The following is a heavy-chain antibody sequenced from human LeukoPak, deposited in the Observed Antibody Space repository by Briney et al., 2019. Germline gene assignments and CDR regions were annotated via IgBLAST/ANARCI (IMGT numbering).Heavy chain of an antibody. V-gene: IGHV4-59*01. Sequence: SETLSLTCTISGGSISSYYWSWIRQPPGKGLEWIGYIYYSGSTNYNPSLKSRVTISVDTSKNQFSLKLSSVTAADTAVYYCARHGGYYDSIGDYYYYYGMDVWGQGTTVTVSS. CDR2: IYYSGST. D-gene: IGHD3-22*01. CDR1: GGSISSYY. CDR3: ARHGGYYDSIGDYYYYYGMDV. J-gene: IGHJ6*02.